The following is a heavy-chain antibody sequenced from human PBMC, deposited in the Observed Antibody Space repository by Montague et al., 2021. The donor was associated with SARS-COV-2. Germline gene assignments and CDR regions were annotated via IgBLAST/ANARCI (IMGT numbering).Heavy chain of an antibody. V-gene: IGHV4-34*01. CDR3: ARGADYDFWSGYLRYKWFDP. CDR1: GGSLSGYY. CDR2: INHSGNT. J-gene: IGHJ5*02. Sequence: SETLSLTCAVYGGSLSGYYWAWIRQTPGKGLEWIGEINHSGNTNXNPSLKSRLTISVDTSKKQFSLKRSSVTTADPAVYYCARGADYDFWSGYLRYKWFDPWGLGTPVTVSS. D-gene: IGHD3-3*01.